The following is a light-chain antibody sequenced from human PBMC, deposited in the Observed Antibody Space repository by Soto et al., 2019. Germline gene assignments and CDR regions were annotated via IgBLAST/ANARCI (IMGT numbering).Light chain of an antibody. CDR3: QHYNNWPPLT. J-gene: IGKJ1*01. Sequence: EILMTQSPATLSVSPGERATLSCRASQSVSINLAWYQQKPCQAPRLLIYGASSRATRVPARFSGSGSGTEFTLTISSLQSEDFAIYYCQHYNNWPPLTFGQGTKVEI. CDR2: GAS. V-gene: IGKV3-15*01. CDR1: QSVSIN.